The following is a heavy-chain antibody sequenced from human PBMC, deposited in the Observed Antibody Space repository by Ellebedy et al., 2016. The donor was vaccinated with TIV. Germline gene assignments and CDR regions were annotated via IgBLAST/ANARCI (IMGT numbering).Heavy chain of an antibody. Sequence: GESLKISCAVSGFTITNYGMHWVRQAPGKGLEWVAVISYDGSNKYYADSVKGRFTISRDNSKNTLYLQMNSLRAEDTAVYYCARDLDPFDHYDSRGLDYWGQGTLVTVSS. J-gene: IGHJ4*02. CDR3: ARDLDPFDHYDSRGLDY. CDR2: ISYDGSNK. D-gene: IGHD3-22*01. V-gene: IGHV3-30*03. CDR1: GFTITNYG.